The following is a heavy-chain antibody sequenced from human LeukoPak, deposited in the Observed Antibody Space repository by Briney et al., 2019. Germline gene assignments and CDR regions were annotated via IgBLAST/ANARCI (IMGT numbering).Heavy chain of an antibody. CDR1: GYLFTTYS. CDR2: LDPSDSYT. V-gene: IGHV5-10-1*01. D-gene: IGHD2-15*01. CDR3: ARRYCGGGTCYGAY. J-gene: IGHJ4*02. Sequence: GESLKISCKGYGYLFTTYSFSCLRQMPGKALACIGRLDPSDSYTNYSPSFQGHVTISADKSISTAYLQWSSLKASDTAMYYCARRYCGGGTCYGAYWGQGTLVTVSS.